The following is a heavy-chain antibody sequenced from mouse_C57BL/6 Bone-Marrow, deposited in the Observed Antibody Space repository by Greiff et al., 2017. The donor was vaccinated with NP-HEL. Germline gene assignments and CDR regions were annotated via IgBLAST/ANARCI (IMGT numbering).Heavy chain of an antibody. D-gene: IGHD2-4*01. CDR3: ARGGLRRDTAFAY. CDR1: GYAFSSYW. CDR2: IYPGDGDT. Sequence: VQLQQSGAELVKPGASVKISCKASGYAFSSYWMNWVKQRPGKGLEWIGQIYPGDGDTNYNGKFKGKATLTADKSSSTAYMQLSSLTSEASAVYFCARGGLRRDTAFAYWGQGTLVTVSA. J-gene: IGHJ3*01. V-gene: IGHV1-80*01.